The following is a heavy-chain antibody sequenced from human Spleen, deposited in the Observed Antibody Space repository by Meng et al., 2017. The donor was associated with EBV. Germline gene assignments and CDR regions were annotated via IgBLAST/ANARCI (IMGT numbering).Heavy chain of an antibody. CDR2: IYHSGST. CDR3: ARFGSVEVFDY. Sequence: QMHRPGPGLVKPSGTPSLTFPASGGSISSGNWWTWVRQPPGKGLEWIGEIYHSGSTSYNPSLKSRVTISVDKSKNQFSLKLGSVTAADTAVYYCARFGSVEVFDYWGQGTLVTVSS. CDR1: GGSISSGNW. V-gene: IGHV4-4*02. J-gene: IGHJ4*02. D-gene: IGHD3-10*01.